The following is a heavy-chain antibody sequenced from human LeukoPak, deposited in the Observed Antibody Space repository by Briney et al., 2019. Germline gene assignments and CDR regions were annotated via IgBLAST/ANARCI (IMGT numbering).Heavy chain of an antibody. J-gene: IGHJ4*02. CDR1: GFTVSSNY. Sequence: GGSLRLSCAASGFTVSSNYMSWVRQAPGKGLEWVSVIYSGGSTYYADSVKGRFTISRDNSKNTLYLQMNSLRAEDTAVYYCAMRSYYGSSGYSTGDYWGQGTLVTVSS. D-gene: IGHD3-22*01. CDR2: IYSGGST. V-gene: IGHV3-66*01. CDR3: AMRSYYGSSGYSTGDY.